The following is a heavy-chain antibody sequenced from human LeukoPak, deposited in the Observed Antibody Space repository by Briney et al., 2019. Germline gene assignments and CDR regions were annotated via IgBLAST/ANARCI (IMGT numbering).Heavy chain of an antibody. Sequence: GGSLRLSCAASGFTVSSNYMSWVRQAPGKGLEWVSAISGSGGSTYYADSVKGRFTISRDNSKNTLYLQMNSLRAEDTAVYYCAKDYYGSGSYYNHFDYWGQGTLVTVSP. CDR3: AKDYYGSGSYYNHFDY. J-gene: IGHJ4*02. CDR2: ISGSGGST. D-gene: IGHD3-10*01. CDR1: GFTVSSNY. V-gene: IGHV3-23*01.